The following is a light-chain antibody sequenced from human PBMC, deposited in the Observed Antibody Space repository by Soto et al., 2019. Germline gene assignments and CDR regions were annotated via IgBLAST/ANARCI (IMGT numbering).Light chain of an antibody. CDR2: DVS. CDR3: RSYTSSNTLV. J-gene: IGLJ2*01. CDR1: SSDVGGYNY. Sequence: QSALTQPASVSGSPGQSITISCTGTSSDVGGYNYVSWYQQHPGKAPKLMIYDVSNRPSGVSNRFSGSKSGNTASLTISGLRAEDEADYYCRSYTSSNTLVFGGGTKLTVL. V-gene: IGLV2-14*03.